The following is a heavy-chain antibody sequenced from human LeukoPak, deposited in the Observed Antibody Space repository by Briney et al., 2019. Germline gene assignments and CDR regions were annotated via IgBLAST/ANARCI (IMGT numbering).Heavy chain of an antibody. D-gene: IGHD3-9*01. CDR1: GYTFTSYG. V-gene: IGHV1-18*01. CDR3: ARVKRRYYDILTGYHLDY. CDR2: ISAYNGNT. J-gene: IGHJ4*02. Sequence: ASVKVSCKASGYTFTSYGISWVRQAPGQGLEWMGWISAYNGNTNYAQKFQGRVTMTRDTSTSTVYMELSSLRSEDTAVYYCARVKRRYYDILTGYHLDYWGQGTLVTVSS.